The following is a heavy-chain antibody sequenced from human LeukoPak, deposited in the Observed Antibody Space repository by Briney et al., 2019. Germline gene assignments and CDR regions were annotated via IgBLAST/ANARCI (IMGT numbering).Heavy chain of an antibody. CDR2: ISESGGNT. J-gene: IGHJ6*03. D-gene: IGHD2-15*01. V-gene: IGHV3-23*01. CDR3: AKGYCSGGSCYSYYYMDV. CDR1: GFTFSNYA. Sequence: GGSLRLSCAASGFTFSNYAMNWVRQAPGKGLEWVSGISESGGNTFYADSVKGRFTISRDNSKNTLYLQMNSLRAEDTAVYYCAKGYCSGGSCYSYYYMDVWGKGTTVTVSS.